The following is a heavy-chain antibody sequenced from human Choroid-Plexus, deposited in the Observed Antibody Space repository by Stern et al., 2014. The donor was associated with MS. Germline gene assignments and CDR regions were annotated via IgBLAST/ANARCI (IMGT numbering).Heavy chain of an antibody. CDR2: ISYDGGDK. D-gene: IGHD4-23*01. CDR1: GFTFSSFA. Sequence: QVQLVESGGGVVQPGRSLRLSCAASGFTFSSFAMHWVRQAPGKGLEWVSLISYDGGDKYYAESVKGRFTISRDNSKNTLYLQMNSLRPEDTAVYFCARGAYGGNPGWFDPWGQGTLVTVSS. V-gene: IGHV3-30-3*01. J-gene: IGHJ5*02. CDR3: ARGAYGGNPGWFDP.